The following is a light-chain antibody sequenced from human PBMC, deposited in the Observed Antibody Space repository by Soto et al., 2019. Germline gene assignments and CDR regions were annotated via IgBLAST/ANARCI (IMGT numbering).Light chain of an antibody. CDR3: QSFDSNNQGV. CDR1: SGSIASNY. CDR2: EDN. V-gene: IGLV6-57*03. J-gene: IGLJ3*02. Sequence: NFMLTQPHSVSESPGKTVTISCTRSSGSIASNYMQWYQQRPGSAPTTVMYEDNQRPSGVPDRFSGSIDTSSNSASLTISGLKTEDEADYCCQSFDSNNQGVFGGGTKLTVL.